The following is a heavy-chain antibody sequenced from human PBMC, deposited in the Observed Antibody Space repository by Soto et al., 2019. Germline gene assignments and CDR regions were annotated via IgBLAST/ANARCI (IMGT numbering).Heavy chain of an antibody. CDR2: IYWDDDK. J-gene: IGHJ5*02. D-gene: IGHD6-13*01. Sequence: QITLKESGPTLVKPTQTLTLTCTFSGFSLSTSGVGVGWIRQPPGKALEWLALIYWDDDKRYSPSLKSRLTITKDTSKNQVVLTMTNMDPVDTATYYCAHSITGYSSRWYGQWFDPWGQGTLVTVSS. CDR1: GFSLSTSGVG. V-gene: IGHV2-5*02. CDR3: AHSITGYSSRWYGQWFDP.